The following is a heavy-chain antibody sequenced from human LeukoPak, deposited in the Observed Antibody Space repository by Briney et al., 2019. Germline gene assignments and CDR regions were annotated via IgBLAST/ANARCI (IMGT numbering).Heavy chain of an antibody. CDR1: RFTFSSYS. CDR3: ARGPSGYHNT. V-gene: IGHV3-21*01. Sequence: GGSLRLSCAASRFTFSSYSMNWVRQAPGKGLEWVSSISSSSSYIYYADSVKGRFTISRDNAKNSLYLQMNSLRAEDTAVYYCARGPSGYHNTGGQGTLVTVSS. J-gene: IGHJ4*02. D-gene: IGHD5-12*01. CDR2: ISSSSSYI.